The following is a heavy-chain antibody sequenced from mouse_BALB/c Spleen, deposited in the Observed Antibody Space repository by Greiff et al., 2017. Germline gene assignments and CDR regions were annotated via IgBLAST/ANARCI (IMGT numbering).Heavy chain of an antibody. CDR3: ARGRSYAMDY. CDR2: INPSTGYT. CDR1: GYTFTSYW. Sequence: VKLVESGAELAKPGASVKMSCKASGYTFTSYWMHWVKQRPGQGLEWIGYINPSTGYTEYNQKFKDKATLTADKSSSTAYMQLSSLTSEDSAVYYCARGRSYAMDYWGQGTSVTVSS. V-gene: IGHV1-7*01. J-gene: IGHJ4*01.